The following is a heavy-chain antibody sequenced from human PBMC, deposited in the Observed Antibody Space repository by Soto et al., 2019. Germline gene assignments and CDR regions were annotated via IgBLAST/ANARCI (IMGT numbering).Heavy chain of an antibody. V-gene: IGHV4-38-2*01. J-gene: IGHJ6*02. Sequence: SETLSLTCAVSGYSISSGYYWGWIRQPPGKGLEWIGSIYHSGSTYYNPSLKSRVTISVDTSKNQFSLKLSSVTAADTAVYYCARGGYFDWLFPRGGYYYYGMDVWGQGTTVTVSS. D-gene: IGHD3-9*01. CDR1: GYSISSGYY. CDR2: IYHSGST. CDR3: ARGGYFDWLFPRGGYYYYGMDV.